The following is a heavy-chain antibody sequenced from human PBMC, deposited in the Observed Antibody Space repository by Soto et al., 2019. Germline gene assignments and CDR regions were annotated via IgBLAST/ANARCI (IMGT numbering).Heavy chain of an antibody. J-gene: IGHJ4*02. CDR2: ISYDGSNK. D-gene: IGHD5-18*01. Sequence: VQLVESGGGVVQPGRSLRLSCAASGFTFSSYDMHWVRQAPGKGLEWVEAISYDGSNKYYADSVKGRFTISRDNSKNTLYMQMIRRRAEVTAVDYCSRDRGYSYASLRFDYGGQGTRVTVSS. CDR3: SRDRGYSYASLRFDY. CDR1: GFTFSSYD. V-gene: IGHV3-30-3*01.